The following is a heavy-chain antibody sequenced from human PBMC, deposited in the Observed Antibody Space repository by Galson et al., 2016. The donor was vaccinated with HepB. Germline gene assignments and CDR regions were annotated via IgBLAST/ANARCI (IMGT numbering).Heavy chain of an antibody. D-gene: IGHD4-11*01. CDR1: GYTFSSYY. CDR3: ARDPIGATTVSVCLACGMDV. J-gene: IGHJ6*02. V-gene: IGHV1-46*01. Sequence: SVKVSCKASGYTFSSYYIHRVRQAPGQGLEWMGIINPNSGSTTYAQRFQGRVTVTRETSTRTVYMELSSLRSEDTAVYYCARDPIGATTVSVCLACGMDVWGQGTTVTVSS. CDR2: INPNSGST.